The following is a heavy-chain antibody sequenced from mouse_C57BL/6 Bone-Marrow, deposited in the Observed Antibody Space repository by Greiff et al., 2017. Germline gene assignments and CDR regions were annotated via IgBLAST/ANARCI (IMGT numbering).Heavy chain of an antibody. CDR3: ARCSNYDLYAMDY. CDR2: IDPNSGGT. CDR1: GYTFTSYW. V-gene: IGHV1-72*01. Sequence: QVQLKESGAELVKPGASVKLSCKASGYTFTSYWMHWVKQRPGRGLEWIGRIDPNSGGTKYNEKFKSKATLTVDKPSSTAYMQLSILTSEDSAVYYCARCSNYDLYAMDYWGQGTSVTVSS. J-gene: IGHJ4*01. D-gene: IGHD2-5*01.